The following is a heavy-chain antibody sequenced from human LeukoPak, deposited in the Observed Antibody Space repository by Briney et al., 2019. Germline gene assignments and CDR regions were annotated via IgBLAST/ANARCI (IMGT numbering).Heavy chain of an antibody. D-gene: IGHD3-22*01. CDR2: ITSNGGST. J-gene: IGHJ3*02. CDR3: ARDILEYDYDSSGYYDAFDI. CDR1: GFAFSTYS. Sequence: GGSLRLSCSGSGFAFSTYSMHWVRQAPGRGLEYLSGITSNGGSTYYADSMKGRFTISRDNSKNTLYLQMNSLRAEDTAVCYCARDILEYDYDSSGYYDAFDIWGQGTMVTVSS. V-gene: IGHV3-64*04.